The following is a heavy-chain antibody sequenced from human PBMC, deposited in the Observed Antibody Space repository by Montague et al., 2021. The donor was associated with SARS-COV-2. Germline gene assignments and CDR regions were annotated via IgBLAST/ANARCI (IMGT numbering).Heavy chain of an antibody. CDR3: ARQYIGRYHF. D-gene: IGHD1-26*01. V-gene: IGHV4-39*01. Sequence: SETLSLTCYVSDGSISSSRYHWGWIRQPPGQSLEWIGSIYYTGCSYYNPSLKSRVTLSVATSKNQFSLKLDSVTTAATAVYYCARQYIGRYHFWVQGFQVIVSS. CDR2: IYYTGCS. CDR1: DGSISSSRYH. J-gene: IGHJ4*02.